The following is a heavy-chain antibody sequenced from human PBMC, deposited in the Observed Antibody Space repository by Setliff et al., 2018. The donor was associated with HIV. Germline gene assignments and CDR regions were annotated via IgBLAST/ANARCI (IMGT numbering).Heavy chain of an antibody. CDR2: MVPVIGAA. CDR3: AREVAARPYFDF. Sequence: SVKVSCKASGGSFSSYGINWLRQAPGQGLEWMGGMVPVIGAAQYAQKFQGRVTVTADRVTSTAYMELTSLTSDDTAVYYCAREVAARPYFDFWGQGTLVTVSS. V-gene: IGHV1-69*06. CDR1: GGSFSSYG. J-gene: IGHJ4*02. D-gene: IGHD6-6*01.